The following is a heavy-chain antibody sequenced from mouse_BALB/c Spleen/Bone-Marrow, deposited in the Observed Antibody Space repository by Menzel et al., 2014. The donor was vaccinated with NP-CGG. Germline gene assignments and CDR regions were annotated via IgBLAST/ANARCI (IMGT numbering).Heavy chain of an antibody. CDR1: GFSLTCSG. V-gene: IGHV2-2*02. CDR3: ARTYYYGMDY. CDR2: IWSGGST. J-gene: IGHJ4*01. Sequence: VMLVESGPGLVQPSQSLSITCTVSGFSLTCSGVHWVRQSPGKGLEWLGVIWSGGSTDYNAAFISSLSISKDNSKSQVFLKMNSLQANDTAIYYCARTYYYGMDYWGQGTSVTVSS.